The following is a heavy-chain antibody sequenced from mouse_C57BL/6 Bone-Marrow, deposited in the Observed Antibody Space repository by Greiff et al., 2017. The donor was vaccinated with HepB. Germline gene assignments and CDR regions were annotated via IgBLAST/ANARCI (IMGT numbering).Heavy chain of an antibody. CDR3: ARGGSSGSPWFAY. J-gene: IGHJ3*01. V-gene: IGHV5-15*01. Sequence: EVKLQESGGGLVQPGGSLKLSCAASGFTFSDYGMAWVRQAPRKGPEWVAFISNLAYSIYYADTVTGRFTISRENAKNTLYLEMSSLRSEDTAMYYCARGGSSGSPWFAYWGQGTLVTVSA. CDR2: ISNLAYSI. CDR1: GFTFSDYG. D-gene: IGHD3-2*02.